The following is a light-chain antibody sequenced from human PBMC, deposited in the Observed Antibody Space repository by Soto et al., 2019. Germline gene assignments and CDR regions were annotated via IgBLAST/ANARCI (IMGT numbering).Light chain of an antibody. J-gene: IGKJ1*01. CDR2: GAS. V-gene: IGKV3-15*01. Sequence: EIVLTQAPATLSVSPVERVTLSGRASQTVDINLAWYQQKPGQAPRLLIYGASTRATDMSGTFSGRGSGTEFTLTISNVRPEDFAVYYCQQYRSWPRTFGQGTKVDIK. CDR3: QQYRSWPRT. CDR1: QTVDIN.